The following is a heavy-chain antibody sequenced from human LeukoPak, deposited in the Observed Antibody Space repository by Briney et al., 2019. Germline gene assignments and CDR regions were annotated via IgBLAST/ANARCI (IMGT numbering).Heavy chain of an antibody. Sequence: GGSLRLSCTVSGFTVSSNSMSWVRQAPGKGLEWVSFIYSDNTHYSDSVKGRFTISRDNSKNTLYLQMNSLRAEDTAVYYCARSENWFGNFDYWGQGTLVTVSS. CDR1: GFTVSSNS. V-gene: IGHV3-53*01. J-gene: IGHJ4*02. CDR2: IYSDNT. CDR3: ARSENWFGNFDY. D-gene: IGHD3-10*01.